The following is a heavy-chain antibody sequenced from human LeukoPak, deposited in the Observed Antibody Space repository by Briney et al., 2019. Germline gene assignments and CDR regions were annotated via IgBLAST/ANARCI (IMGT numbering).Heavy chain of an antibody. V-gene: IGHV1-2*02. J-gene: IGHJ4*02. D-gene: IGHD3-10*01. Sequence: ASAKVSCKASGYTFTGYYMHWVRQAPGQGLEWMGWINPNSGGTNYAQKFQGRVTMTRDTSISTAYMELSRLRSDDTAVYYCARPRALLWFGENSFDYWGQGTLVTVSS. CDR1: GYTFTGYY. CDR2: INPNSGGT. CDR3: ARPRALLWFGENSFDY.